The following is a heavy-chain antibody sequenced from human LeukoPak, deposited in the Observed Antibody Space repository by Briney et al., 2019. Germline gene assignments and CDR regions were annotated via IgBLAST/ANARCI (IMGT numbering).Heavy chain of an antibody. CDR3: VRGGGNYYVYY. D-gene: IGHD1-7*01. CDR2: ITPNSGDT. Sequence: ASVKVSCKASVYTFTVYNIHWVRHAPGQGLEWMGWITPNSGDTKFAQNFQDRVTMTRDTSISTAYMELSRLRSDDTAVYYCVRGGGNYYVYYWGQGTPVTVFS. J-gene: IGHJ4*02. V-gene: IGHV1-2*02. CDR1: VYTFTVYN.